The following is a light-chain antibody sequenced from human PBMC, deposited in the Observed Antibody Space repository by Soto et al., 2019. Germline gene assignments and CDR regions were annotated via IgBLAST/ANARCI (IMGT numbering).Light chain of an antibody. CDR2: RAS. J-gene: IGKJ2*01. Sequence: EIVLTQSPGTLSLSPGETATLSCRASQSINNNYLAWYQQKLGQAPRLLVYRASGRPGGIPDRFSGSGSGTDFTLTITRLEPEDFALYYYQQYGGSPYTFGQGTKLEIK. V-gene: IGKV3-20*01. CDR1: QSINNNY. CDR3: QQYGGSPYT.